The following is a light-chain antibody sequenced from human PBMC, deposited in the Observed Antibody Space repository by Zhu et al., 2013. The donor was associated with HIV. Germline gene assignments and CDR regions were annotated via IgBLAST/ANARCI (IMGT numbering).Light chain of an antibody. J-gene: IGKJ2*02. CDR1: QSFLSSSNNQNY. CDR2: WAS. V-gene: IGKV4-1*01. CDR3: QQYYSTPCT. Sequence: DIVMTQSPDSLAVSLGERATINCKASQSFLSSSNNQNYLAWYQQKPGQPPKLLIYWASTRESGVPDRFSGSGSGTDFTLTISSLQAEDVAVYYCQQYYSTPCTFGQGTKLEIK.